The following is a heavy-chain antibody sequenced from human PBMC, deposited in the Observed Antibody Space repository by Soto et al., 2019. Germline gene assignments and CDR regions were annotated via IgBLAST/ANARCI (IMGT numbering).Heavy chain of an antibody. V-gene: IGHV3-30*18. J-gene: IGHJ6*02. CDR3: AKDAAGYYGSGSYYSTEYGMDV. CDR2: ISYDGSNK. CDR1: GFTFSSYG. Sequence: QVQLVESGGGVVQPGRSLRLSCAASGFTFSSYGMHWVRQAPGKGLEWVAVISYDGSNKYYADSVKGRFTISRDNSKNTLCLQMNGRSAEDTAVYYCAKDAAGYYGSGSYYSTEYGMDVWGHGTTVTVSS. D-gene: IGHD3-10*01.